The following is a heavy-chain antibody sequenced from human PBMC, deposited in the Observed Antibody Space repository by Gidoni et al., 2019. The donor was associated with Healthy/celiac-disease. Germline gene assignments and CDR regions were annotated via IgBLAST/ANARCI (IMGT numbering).Heavy chain of an antibody. CDR3: ARGFYYYGSGSYYTRDYYYMDV. CDR2: INHSGRT. D-gene: IGHD3-10*01. J-gene: IGHJ6*03. Sequence: QVQLQQWGAGLLKPSETLSLTCAVYGGSFSGYYWRWIRQPPGKGLEWIGEINHSGRTNHNSALKSRVTISVDKSKNQFSLKLSSVTAADTAVYYCARGFYYYGSGSYYTRDYYYMDVWCKGTTVTVSS. CDR1: GGSFSGYY. V-gene: IGHV4-34*01.